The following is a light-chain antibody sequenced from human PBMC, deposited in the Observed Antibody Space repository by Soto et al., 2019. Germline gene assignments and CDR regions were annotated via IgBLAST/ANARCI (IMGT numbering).Light chain of an antibody. CDR1: SSDVGGYNY. CDR2: DVS. J-gene: IGLJ1*01. CDR3: SSYTSSNTEV. Sequence: QSALTQPASVSGSPGQSITISCTGTSSDVGGYNYVSWYQQHPGKAPKLLICDVSDRPSGVSNRFSGSKSGNTASLTIPGLQAEDEADYYCSSYTSSNTEVFGTGTKVTVL. V-gene: IGLV2-14*01.